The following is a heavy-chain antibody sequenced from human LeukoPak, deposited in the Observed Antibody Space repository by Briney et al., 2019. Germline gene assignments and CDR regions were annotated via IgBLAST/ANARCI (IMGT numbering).Heavy chain of an antibody. J-gene: IGHJ4*02. CDR2: ISYDGSNK. CDR1: GFTFSSYA. D-gene: IGHD1-26*01. Sequence: GRSLRLSCAASGFTFSSYAMHWVRQAPGKGLEWVAVISYDGSNKYYADSVKGRFTISRDNSKNTLYLQMNSLRAEDTAVYYCARDWRERLDYWGQGTLVTVSS. V-gene: IGHV3-30*04. CDR3: ARDWRERLDY.